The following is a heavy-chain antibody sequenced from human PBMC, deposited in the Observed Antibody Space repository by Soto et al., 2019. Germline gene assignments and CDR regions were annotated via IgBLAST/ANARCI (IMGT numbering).Heavy chain of an antibody. CDR2: IYYSGST. V-gene: IGHV4-39*01. CDR3: ARAGQELDYDNHFDY. CDR1: GGSISSSPYY. Sequence: SETLSLTCTVSGGSISSSPYYWGWIRQPPGKGLEWIGSIYYSGSTYYNPSLRSRVTISVDTSKNQFSLKLTSVTAADTAVFFCARAGQELDYDNHFDYWGPGTLVTVSS. J-gene: IGHJ4*02. D-gene: IGHD4-17*01.